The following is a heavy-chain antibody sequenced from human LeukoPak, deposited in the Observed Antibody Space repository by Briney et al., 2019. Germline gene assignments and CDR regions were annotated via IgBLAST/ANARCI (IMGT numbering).Heavy chain of an antibody. J-gene: IGHJ4*02. CDR3: ARDGKAYCSGGSCYQQTFDY. D-gene: IGHD2-15*01. CDR2: ISAYNGNT. Sequence: ASVKVSCKASGYTLTSYGISWVRQAPGQGLEWMGWISAYNGNTNYAQKLQGRVTMTTDTSTSTAYTELRSLRSDDTAVYYCARDGKAYCSGGSCYQQTFDYWGQGTLVTVSS. CDR1: GYTLTSYG. V-gene: IGHV1-18*01.